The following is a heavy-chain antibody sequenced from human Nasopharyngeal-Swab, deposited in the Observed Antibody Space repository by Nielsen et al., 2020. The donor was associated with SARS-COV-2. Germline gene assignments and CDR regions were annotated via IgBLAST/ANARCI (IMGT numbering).Heavy chain of an antibody. CDR2: IYYSGST. CDR3: ARAETKISGYDLFDY. Sequence: SETLSLTCTVSGGSISSGGYYWSWIRQHPGKGLEWIGYIYYSGSTYYNPSLKSRVAISVDTSKNQFSLKLSSVTAADTAVYYCARAETKISGYDLFDYWGQGTLVTVSS. CDR1: GGSISSGGYY. V-gene: IGHV4-31*03. J-gene: IGHJ4*02. D-gene: IGHD5-12*01.